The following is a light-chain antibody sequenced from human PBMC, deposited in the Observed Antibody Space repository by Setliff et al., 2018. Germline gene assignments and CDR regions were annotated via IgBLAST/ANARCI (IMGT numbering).Light chain of an antibody. V-gene: IGLV2-8*01. CDR2: DVN. J-gene: IGLJ1*01. CDR3: SSYTGSNTFV. CDR1: SIDVGGYSY. Sequence: QSVLTQPPSASGSPGQSITISCAGPSIDVGGYSYVSWYQQRPGEVPQLIIYDVNERPSGVPDRFSGSKSGNTASLTVSGLQVEDEADYYCSSYTGSNTFVFGTGTKVTVL.